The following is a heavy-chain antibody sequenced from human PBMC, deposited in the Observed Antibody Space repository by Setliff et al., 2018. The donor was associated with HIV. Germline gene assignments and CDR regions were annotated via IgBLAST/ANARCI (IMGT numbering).Heavy chain of an antibody. D-gene: IGHD1-1*01. J-gene: IGHJ2*01. CDR3: ARDSRYDWKNKFDI. CDR1: GGSISSGSYY. Sequence: SETLSLTCTVSGGSISSGSYYWSWIRQPAGKGLEWIGHIYTSGSTNYNPSLKSRVTISVHTSKNQFSLKLRSVTAADTAVYYCARDSRYDWKNKFDIWGRGILVTVSS. CDR2: IYTSGST. V-gene: IGHV4-61*09.